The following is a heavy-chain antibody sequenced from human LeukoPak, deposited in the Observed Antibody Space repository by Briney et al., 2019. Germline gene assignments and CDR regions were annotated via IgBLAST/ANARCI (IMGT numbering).Heavy chain of an antibody. Sequence: PSETLSLTCTVSGGSISSGGHYWSWIRHYPRKGLEWIGYIYYTGSTYYNPSLKSRVSISVDTSKNQFSLKMTSVTAADTAVYYCAREGDSSGYSYFDCWGQGTLVTVSS. J-gene: IGHJ4*02. V-gene: IGHV4-31*03. CDR3: AREGDSSGYSYFDC. CDR2: IYYTGST. D-gene: IGHD3-22*01. CDR1: GGSISSGGHY.